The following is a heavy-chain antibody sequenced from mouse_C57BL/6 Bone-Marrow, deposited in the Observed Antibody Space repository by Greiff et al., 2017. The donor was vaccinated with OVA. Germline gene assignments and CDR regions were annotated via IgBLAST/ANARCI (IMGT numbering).Heavy chain of an antibody. CDR1: GFTFSSYA. Sequence: EVQVVESGGGLVKPGGSLKLSCAASGFTFSSYALSWVRQTPEKRLEWVATISDGGSYTYYPDNVKGRFTISRDNAKNNLYLQMSHLKSEETAMYYCARDLQVGYYFDYWGQGTTLTVSS. CDR3: ARDLQVGYYFDY. V-gene: IGHV5-4*01. J-gene: IGHJ2*01. CDR2: ISDGGSYT. D-gene: IGHD1-3*01.